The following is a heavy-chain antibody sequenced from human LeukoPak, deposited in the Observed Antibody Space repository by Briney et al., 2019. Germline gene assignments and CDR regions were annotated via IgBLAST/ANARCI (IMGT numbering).Heavy chain of an antibody. CDR3: ASAYGDYGPLYFDY. J-gene: IGHJ4*02. V-gene: IGHV4-4*02. Sequence: SGTLSLTCAVSGGSISSSNWWSWVRQPPGKGLEWIGEIYHSGSTNYNPSLKSRVTLSLDKSKNQFSLKLSSVTAADTAVYYCASAYGDYGPLYFDYWGQGTLVTVSS. CDR2: IYHSGST. CDR1: GGSISSSNW. D-gene: IGHD4-17*01.